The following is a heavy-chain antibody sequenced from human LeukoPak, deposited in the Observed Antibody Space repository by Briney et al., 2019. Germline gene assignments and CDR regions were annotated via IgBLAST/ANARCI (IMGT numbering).Heavy chain of an antibody. D-gene: IGHD3-10*01. CDR2: ISAYNGNT. Sequence: GASVKVSCKASGYTFTSYGISWVRQAPGQGLEWMGWISAYNGNTNYAQKLHGRVTMTTDTSTSTAYMELRSLRSDDTAVYYCARDLITMVRGVILYYYGMDVWGQGTTITVSS. CDR3: ARDLITMVRGVILYYYGMDV. V-gene: IGHV1-18*01. J-gene: IGHJ6*02. CDR1: GYTFTSYG.